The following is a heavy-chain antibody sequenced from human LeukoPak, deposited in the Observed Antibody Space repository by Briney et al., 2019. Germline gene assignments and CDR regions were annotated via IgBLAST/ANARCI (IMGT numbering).Heavy chain of an antibody. V-gene: IGHV3-53*01. CDR2: IYSGGST. CDR1: GLTVSSNY. CDR3: AKVAGVVAKTYYFDY. J-gene: IGHJ4*02. D-gene: IGHD3-22*01. Sequence: GGSLRLSCAASGLTVSSNYMSWVRQAPGKGLEWVSVIYSGGSTYYADSVKGRFTISRDNSKNTLYLQMNSLRAEDTAVYYCAKVAGVVAKTYYFDYWGQGTLVTVSS.